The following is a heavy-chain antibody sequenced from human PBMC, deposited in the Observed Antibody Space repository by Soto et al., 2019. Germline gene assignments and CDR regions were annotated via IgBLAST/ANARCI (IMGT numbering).Heavy chain of an antibody. Sequence: APVKVSCKASGYTFTGYYMHWVRQAPGQGLEWMGWINPNSGGTNYAQKFQGWVTMTRDTSISTAYMELSRLRSDDTAVYYCARGHSLVTVAADAFDIWGQGTMVTVSS. D-gene: IGHD5-18*01. J-gene: IGHJ3*02. CDR1: GYTFTGYY. V-gene: IGHV1-2*04. CDR2: INPNSGGT. CDR3: ARGHSLVTVAADAFDI.